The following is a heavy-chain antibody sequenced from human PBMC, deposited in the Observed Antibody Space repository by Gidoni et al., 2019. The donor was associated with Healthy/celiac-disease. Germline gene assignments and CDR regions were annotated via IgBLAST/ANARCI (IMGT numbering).Heavy chain of an antibody. J-gene: IGHJ4*02. CDR3: ARGGSYYEYFFDY. D-gene: IGHD1-26*01. CDR2: IWYDGSNK. CDR1: GFPFSTYG. V-gene: IGHV3-33*01. Sequence: QVQLVESGGGVVQPGRSRRLSCAASGFPFSTYGMHWVRQAPGKGLELVAVIWYDGSNKYYADSVKGRFTISRDNSKNTLYLQMNSLRAEDTALYYCARGGSYYEYFFDYWGQGTLVIVSS.